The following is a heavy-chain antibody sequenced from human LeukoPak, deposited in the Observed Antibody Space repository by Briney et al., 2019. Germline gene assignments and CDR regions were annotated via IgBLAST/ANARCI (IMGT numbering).Heavy chain of an antibody. J-gene: IGHJ4*02. V-gene: IGHV4-34*01. D-gene: IGHD3-22*01. CDR2: INHSGST. CDR3: ARFSSGCDY. Sequence: SETLSLTCTVSGGSISSYYWSWIRQPPGKGLEWIGEINHSGSTNYNPSLKSRVTISVDTSKNQFSLKLSSVTAADTAVYYCARFSSGCDYWGQGTLVTVSS. CDR1: GGSISSYY.